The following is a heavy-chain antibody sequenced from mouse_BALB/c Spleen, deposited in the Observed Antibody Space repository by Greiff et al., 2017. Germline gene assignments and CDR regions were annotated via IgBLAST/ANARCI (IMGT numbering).Heavy chain of an antibody. CDR3: ARESPLITTVESYCYFDV. CDR2: IWAGGST. V-gene: IGHV2-9*02. D-gene: IGHD1-1*01. CDR1: GFSLTSYG. Sequence: QVQLKESGPGLVAPSQSLSITCTVSGFSLTSYGVHWVRQPPGKGLEWLGVIWAGGSTNYNSALMSRLSISKDNSKSQVFLKMNSLQTDDTAMYYCARESPLITTVESYCYFDVWGAGTTVTVSS. J-gene: IGHJ1*01.